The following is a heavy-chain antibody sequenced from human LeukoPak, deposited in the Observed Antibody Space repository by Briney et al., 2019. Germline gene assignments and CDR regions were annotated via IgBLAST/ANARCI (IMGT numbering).Heavy chain of an antibody. Sequence: ASVKVSCKASGYSFTTYGISWVRQAPGQGLEWMGWISTYNGNTNYAQKLQGRVTMTTDTSTSTAYMELRSLRSDDTAVYYCARGLKVYYDSSGMGWFDPWGQGTLVIVSS. V-gene: IGHV1-18*01. CDR2: ISTYNGNT. CDR1: GYSFTTYG. D-gene: IGHD3-22*01. CDR3: ARGLKVYYDSSGMGWFDP. J-gene: IGHJ5*02.